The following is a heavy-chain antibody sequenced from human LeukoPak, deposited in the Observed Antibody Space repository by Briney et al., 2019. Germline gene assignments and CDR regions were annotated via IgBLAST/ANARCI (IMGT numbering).Heavy chain of an antibody. CDR3: AREGDNWNHMGTFDY. D-gene: IGHD1-20*01. CDR1: GFTVSSNY. CDR2: IYSGGST. Sequence: GGSLRLSCAASGFTVSSNYMSWVRQAPGKGLEWVSVIYSGGSTYYADSVKGRFTISRDNSKNTLYLQMSSLRAEDTAVYYCAREGDNWNHMGTFDYWGQGTLVTVSS. J-gene: IGHJ4*02. V-gene: IGHV3-53*01.